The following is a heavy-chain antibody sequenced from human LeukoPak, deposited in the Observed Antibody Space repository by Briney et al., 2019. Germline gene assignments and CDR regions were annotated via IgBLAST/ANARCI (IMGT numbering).Heavy chain of an antibody. Sequence: SVKVSYKASGGTFSSYAISWVRQAPGQGLEWMGRIIPILGIANYAQKFQGRVTITADKSTSTAYMELSSLRSEDTAVYYCARAVWFGERGMDVWGQGTTVTVSS. V-gene: IGHV1-69*04. CDR3: ARAVWFGERGMDV. D-gene: IGHD3-10*01. CDR1: GGTFSSYA. J-gene: IGHJ6*02. CDR2: IIPILGIA.